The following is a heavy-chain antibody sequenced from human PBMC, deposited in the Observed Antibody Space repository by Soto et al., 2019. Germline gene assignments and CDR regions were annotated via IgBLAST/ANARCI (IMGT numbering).Heavy chain of an antibody. CDR2: IRSKAYGGTT. CDR3: TRTYSNYVLDYFDY. J-gene: IGHJ4*02. Sequence: PGGSLRLSCTASGFTFGDYAMSWFRQAPGKGLEWVGFIRSKAYGGTTEYAASVKGRFTISRDDSKSIAYLQMNSLKTEDTAVYYCTRTYSNYVLDYFDYWGQGTLVTVSS. CDR1: GFTFGDYA. V-gene: IGHV3-49*03. D-gene: IGHD4-4*01.